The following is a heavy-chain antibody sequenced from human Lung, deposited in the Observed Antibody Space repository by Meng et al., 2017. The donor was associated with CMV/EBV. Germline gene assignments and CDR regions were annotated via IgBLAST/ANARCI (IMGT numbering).Heavy chain of an antibody. D-gene: IGHD2-2*02. V-gene: IGHV1-46*01. CDR3: ARDKEDPEGYQLLYKRESWFDP. J-gene: IGHJ5*02. CDR1: GYTFTSYY. Sequence: ASVXVSXXPSGYTFTSYYMQWVRQAPGQGGEWMGIINQSGGSTSYVQEFQGRVTMTRDTSKSTVYMELSSLRSENTAVYYCARDKEDPEGYQLLYKRESWFDPWGQGTLVTVSS. CDR2: INQSGGST.